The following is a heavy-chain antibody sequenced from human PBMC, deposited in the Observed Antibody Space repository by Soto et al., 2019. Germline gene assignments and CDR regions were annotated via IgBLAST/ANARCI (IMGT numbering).Heavy chain of an antibody. CDR3: AKEYYDFWSGYPSPVYFDY. Sequence: HPGGSLRLSCAASGFTFSSYAMSWVRQAPGKGLEWVSAISGSGGSTYYADSVKGRFTISRDNSKNTLYLQMNSLRAEDTAVYYCAKEYYDFWSGYPSPVYFDYWGQGTLVTVSS. J-gene: IGHJ4*02. V-gene: IGHV3-23*01. CDR1: GFTFSSYA. CDR2: ISGSGGST. D-gene: IGHD3-3*01.